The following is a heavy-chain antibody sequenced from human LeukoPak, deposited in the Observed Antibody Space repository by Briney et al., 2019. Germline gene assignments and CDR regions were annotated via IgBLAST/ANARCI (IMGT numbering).Heavy chain of an antibody. CDR1: GFTFSDYY. V-gene: IGHV3-11*04. D-gene: IGHD4-17*01. CDR3: ARDRTTVTIFDY. CDR2: ISSSGSTI. Sequence: GGSLRLSCAASGFTFSDYYMTWIRQAPGKGLEWVSSISSSGSTIYYADSVKGRFTISRDSAENSLYLQMNSLRAEDTAVYYCARDRTTVTIFDYWGQGPLVTVSS. J-gene: IGHJ4*02.